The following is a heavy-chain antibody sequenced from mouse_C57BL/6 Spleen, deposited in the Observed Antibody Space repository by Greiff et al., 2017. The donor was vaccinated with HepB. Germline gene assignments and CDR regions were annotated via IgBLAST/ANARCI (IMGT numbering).Heavy chain of an antibody. CDR3: ARSPGSSYGYFDV. CDR2: IYPGDGDT. J-gene: IGHJ1*03. V-gene: IGHV1-80*01. Sequence: VQLQESGAELVKPGASVKISCKASGYAFSSYWMNWVKQRPGKGLEWIGQIYPGDGDTNYNGKFKGKATLTADKSSSTAYMQRSSLTSEDSAVYFCARSPGSSYGYFDVWGTGTTVTVSS. CDR1: GYAFSSYW. D-gene: IGHD1-1*01.